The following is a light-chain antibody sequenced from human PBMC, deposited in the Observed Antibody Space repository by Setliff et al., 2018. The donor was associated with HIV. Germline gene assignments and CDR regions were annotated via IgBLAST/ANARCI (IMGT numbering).Light chain of an antibody. CDR1: SSNIRTNT. CDR2: STN. J-gene: IGLJ1*01. CDR3: AAWHDSLTDYV. V-gene: IGLV1-44*01. Sequence: QSVLTQPPSASGTPGQRVTISCSGSSSNIRTNTVHWYQHLPGTAPKLLIYSTNKRPSGVPDRFSGSKSGTSASLAISGLQSEDEADYYCAAWHDSLTDYVFGTGTKVTVL.